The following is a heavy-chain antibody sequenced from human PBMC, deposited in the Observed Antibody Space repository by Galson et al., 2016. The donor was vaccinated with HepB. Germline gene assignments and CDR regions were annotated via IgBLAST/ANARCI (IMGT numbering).Heavy chain of an antibody. J-gene: IGHJ6*04. CDR3: VQGSTAPAV. CDR2: ISQSGDSR. V-gene: IGHV3-23*01. Sequence: SLRLSCAASGFTFRDYGMTWVRQAPGKGLEVVSSISQSGDSRDYADSVRGRFTISRDNSKNTLSLQMNSLTADDTAIYYCVQGSTAPAVWGKGTTVTVSS. CDR1: GFTFRDYG. D-gene: IGHD2-2*01.